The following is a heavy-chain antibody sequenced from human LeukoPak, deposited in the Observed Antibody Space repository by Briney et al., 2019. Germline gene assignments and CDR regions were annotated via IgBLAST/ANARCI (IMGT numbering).Heavy chain of an antibody. CDR3: ADQRGLDAFDI. CDR2: IIPILGIA. CDR1: GGTFSSYA. V-gene: IGHV1-69*04. Sequence: SVKVSCKASGGTFSSYAISWVRQAPGQGLEWMGRIIPILGIANYAQKFQGRVTITADKSTSTAYMELSSLRSEDTAVYYCADQRGLDAFDIWGQGTMVTVSS. D-gene: IGHD2-2*01. J-gene: IGHJ3*02.